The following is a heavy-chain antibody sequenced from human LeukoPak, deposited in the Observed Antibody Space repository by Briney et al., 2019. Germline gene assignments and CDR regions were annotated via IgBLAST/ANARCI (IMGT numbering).Heavy chain of an antibody. CDR2: IYYSGST. V-gene: IGHV4-59*01. D-gene: IGHD3-9*01. CDR3: ARDPGGRDYDILTGYSNYYFDY. J-gene: IGHJ4*02. CDR1: GGSISSYY. Sequence: SETLSLTCTVSGGSISSYYWSWIRQPPGKGLEWIGYIYYSGSTNYNPSLKSRVTISVDTSKNQFSLKLSSVTAADTAVYYCARDPGGRDYDILTGYSNYYFDYWGQGTLVTVSS.